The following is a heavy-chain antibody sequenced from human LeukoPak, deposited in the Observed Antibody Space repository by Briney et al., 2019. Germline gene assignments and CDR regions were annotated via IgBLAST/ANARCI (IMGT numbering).Heavy chain of an antibody. CDR1: GGSISSYY. Sequence: SETLSLTCTVSGGSISSYYWSWIRQPPGKGLEWIGYIYYSGSTNYNPSLKSRVTISVDTPKNQFSLRLSSVTAADTAVFYCARQGTSGSHWYFDLWGRGTLVTVSS. CDR3: ARQGTSGSHWYFDL. V-gene: IGHV4-59*08. CDR2: IYYSGST. D-gene: IGHD6-19*01. J-gene: IGHJ2*01.